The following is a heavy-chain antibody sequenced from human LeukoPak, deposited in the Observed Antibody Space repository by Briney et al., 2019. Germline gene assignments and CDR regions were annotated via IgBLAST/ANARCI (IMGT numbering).Heavy chain of an antibody. J-gene: IGHJ4*02. Sequence: ASVTVSCTASGYTFTGYYVHWVRQAPGQGLEWMGWIYPNGGATYYAQNFKGWLTMTRDTSISTVYMELSRLRSDDTAVYYCARQRTPYSSSWDFDYWGQGTLVTVSS. CDR1: GYTFTGYY. D-gene: IGHD6-13*01. V-gene: IGHV1-2*04. CDR3: ARQRTPYSSSWDFDY. CDR2: IYPNGGAT.